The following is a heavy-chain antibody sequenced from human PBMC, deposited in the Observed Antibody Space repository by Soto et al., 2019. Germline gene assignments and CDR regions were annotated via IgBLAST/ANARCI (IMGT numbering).Heavy chain of an antibody. Sequence: QVQLQESGPGLVKPSQTLSLTCTVSRGSISSGGYHWSWIRQHPGKGLEWIGYIYYSGSTYYNPSLKSRLTISGDTSKNQFSLNLNSVTAADTAVYYCARTLTGRPRRFGELLPTHFDYWGQGTLVTVSS. CDR3: ARTLTGRPRRFGELLPTHFDY. D-gene: IGHD3-10*01. J-gene: IGHJ4*02. CDR2: IYYSGST. V-gene: IGHV4-31*03. CDR1: RGSISSGGYH.